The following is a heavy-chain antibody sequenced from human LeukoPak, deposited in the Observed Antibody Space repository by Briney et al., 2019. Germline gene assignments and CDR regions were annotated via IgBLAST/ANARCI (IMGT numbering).Heavy chain of an antibody. V-gene: IGHV3-48*03. CDR1: GFTFSTYA. J-gene: IGHJ4*02. CDR2: IDSRGTYI. CDR3: ARDSGRSGSLDY. D-gene: IGHD5-12*01. Sequence: GGSLRLSCAASGFTFSTYAMKRLRQAPGNGLEWVSHIDSRGTYILYADSVKGRLTISRDNAKNSLYLQVSSLRAEDTAVYYCARDSGRSGSLDYWGQGTLVTVSS.